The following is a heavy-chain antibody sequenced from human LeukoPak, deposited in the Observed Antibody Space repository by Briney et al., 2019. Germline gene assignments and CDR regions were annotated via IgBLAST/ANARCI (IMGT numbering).Heavy chain of an antibody. J-gene: IGHJ4*02. CDR2: IWYDGSNK. CDR3: VRDAFGSFGEFNY. CDR1: GFIFGSYG. V-gene: IGHV3-33*01. D-gene: IGHD3-10*01. Sequence: GGSLRLSCAASGFIFGSYGIHWVRQAPAKGLEWVAVIWYDGSNKYYGDSVKGRFTISRDNSRNTVYLQMSSLRDEDTAMYYCVRDAFGSFGEFNYWGQGALVTVSS.